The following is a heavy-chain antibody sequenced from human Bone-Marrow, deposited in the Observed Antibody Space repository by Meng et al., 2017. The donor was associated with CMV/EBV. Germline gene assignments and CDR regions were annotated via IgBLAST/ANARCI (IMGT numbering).Heavy chain of an antibody. V-gene: IGHV3-21*01. D-gene: IGHD1-26*01. CDR2: ISSSSSYI. Sequence: GESLKISCAASGFTFSSYSMNWVRQAPGKGLEWVSSISSSSSYIYYADSVKGRFTISRDNAKNSLYLQMDSRRAEDTAVYYCARDVKLMGAADYWGQGTLVTVSS. CDR1: GFTFSSYS. J-gene: IGHJ4*02. CDR3: ARDVKLMGAADY.